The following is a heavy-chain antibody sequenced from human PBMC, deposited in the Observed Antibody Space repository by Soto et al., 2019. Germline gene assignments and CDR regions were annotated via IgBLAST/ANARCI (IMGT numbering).Heavy chain of an antibody. V-gene: IGHV1-69*13. Sequence: SVKVSCKASGGTFRNHVFNWVRQAPGQGLEWMGGIIPIIGTPNYAQKFQGRVTITADASTNTVYLEVSSLRSQDTAVYYCARDLEFRDGNISHLDYWGQGTLVTVFS. CDR1: GGTFRNHV. D-gene: IGHD3-10*01. J-gene: IGHJ4*02. CDR2: IIPIIGTP. CDR3: ARDLEFRDGNISHLDY.